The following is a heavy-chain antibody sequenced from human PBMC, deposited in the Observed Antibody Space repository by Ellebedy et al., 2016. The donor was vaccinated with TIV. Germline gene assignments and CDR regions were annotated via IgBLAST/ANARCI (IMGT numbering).Heavy chain of an antibody. J-gene: IGHJ4*02. Sequence: MPSETLSLTCTVSTDSINTPYYYWAWIRQPPGKGLEWIGSIYYSGSTYYNPSLKSRVTISVDTSKNQFSLKLSSVTAADTAVYYCARQGYRGYSYGATYTPFDYWGQGTLVTVSS. D-gene: IGHD5-18*01. CDR2: IYYSGST. V-gene: IGHV4-39*01. CDR3: ARQGYRGYSYGATYTPFDY. CDR1: TDSINTPYYY.